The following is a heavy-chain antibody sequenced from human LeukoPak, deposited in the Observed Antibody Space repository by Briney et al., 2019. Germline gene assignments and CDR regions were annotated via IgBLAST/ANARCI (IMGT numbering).Heavy chain of an antibody. CDR3: AKGGGWLYYFDY. CDR1: GFTFSTFA. J-gene: IGHJ4*02. V-gene: IGHV3-23*01. D-gene: IGHD6-19*01. Sequence: GGSLRLSCAASGFTFSTFAMNWVRQAPGKGLEWVSAISDSGGSTYYADSVRGRFTISRDNSKNTLYLQMNSLRAEDTAVYYCAKGGGWLYYFDYWGQGTLVTVSS. CDR2: ISDSGGST.